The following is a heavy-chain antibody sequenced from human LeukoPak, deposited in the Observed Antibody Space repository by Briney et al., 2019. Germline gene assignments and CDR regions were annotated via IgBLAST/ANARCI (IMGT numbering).Heavy chain of an antibody. D-gene: IGHD3-22*01. Sequence: SETLSLTCAVYGGSFSGYYWSWIRQPPGKGLEWIGEINHSGSTNYNPSLKSRVTISVDTSKNQFSLKLSSVTAADTAVYYCARGRPRAYYYDSSGYLSWGQGTLVTVSS. CDR1: GGSFSGYY. CDR3: ARGRPRAYYYDSSGYLS. V-gene: IGHV4-34*01. J-gene: IGHJ4*02. CDR2: INHSGST.